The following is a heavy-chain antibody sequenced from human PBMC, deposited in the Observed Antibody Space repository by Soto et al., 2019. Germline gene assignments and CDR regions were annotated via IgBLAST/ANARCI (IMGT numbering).Heavy chain of an antibody. J-gene: IGHJ6*02. D-gene: IGHD6-6*01. Sequence: ASVKVSCKVSGYTLTELSMHWVRQAPGKGLEWMGGFDPEDGETIYAQKFQGRVTMTEDTSTDTAYMELSSLRSEDTAVYYCATVETDIAARRIRYYYGMDVWGQGTTVTVSS. CDR1: GYTLTELS. V-gene: IGHV1-24*01. CDR3: ATVETDIAARRIRYYYGMDV. CDR2: FDPEDGET.